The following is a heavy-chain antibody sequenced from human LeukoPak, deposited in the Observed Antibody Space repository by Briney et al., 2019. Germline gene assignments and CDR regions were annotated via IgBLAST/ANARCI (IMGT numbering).Heavy chain of an antibody. CDR1: GFTFDVYA. CDR2: ISWNSGSI. Sequence: GGSLRLSCAASGFTFDVYAMHWVRQAPGKGLEWVSGISWNSGSIGYADSVKGRFTISRDNAKNSLYLQMNSLRAEDTALYYCARVVTYYNWFDPWGQGTLVTVSS. CDR3: ARVVTYYNWFDP. D-gene: IGHD5-18*01. J-gene: IGHJ5*02. V-gene: IGHV3-9*01.